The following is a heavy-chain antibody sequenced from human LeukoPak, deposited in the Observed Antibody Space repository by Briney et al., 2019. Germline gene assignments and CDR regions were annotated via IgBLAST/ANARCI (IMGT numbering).Heavy chain of an antibody. J-gene: IGHJ4*02. CDR3: ARETSCEYDFWSGYCRDYFDY. CDR2: ISSSSSYI. D-gene: IGHD3-3*01. Sequence: GGSLRLSCAASGFTFSSYSMNWVREAPGKGLEWVSSISSSSSYIYYADSVKGRFTISRDNAKNSLYLQINSLRAEDTAVYYCARETSCEYDFWSGYCRDYFDYWGQGTLVTVSS. V-gene: IGHV3-21*01. CDR1: GFTFSSYS.